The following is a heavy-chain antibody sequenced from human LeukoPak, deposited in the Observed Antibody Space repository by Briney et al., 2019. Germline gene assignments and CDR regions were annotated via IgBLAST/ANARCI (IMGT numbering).Heavy chain of an antibody. V-gene: IGHV4-59*01. CDR2: IYYSGST. CDR3: AGGFLVGGPFDP. Sequence: PSETLSLTCTVSGGSISSYYWSWIRQPPGKGLEWIGYIYYSGSTNYNPSLKSRVTISVDTSKNQFSLKLSSVTAADTAVYYCAGGFLVGGPFDPWGQGTLVTVSS. D-gene: IGHD3-10*01. J-gene: IGHJ5*02. CDR1: GGSISSYY.